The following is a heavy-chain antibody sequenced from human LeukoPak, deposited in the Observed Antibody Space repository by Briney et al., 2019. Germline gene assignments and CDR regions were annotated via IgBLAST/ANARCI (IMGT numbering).Heavy chain of an antibody. CDR2: IWYGGSNK. V-gene: IGHV3-33*08. Sequence: GGSLRLSCAASGFTFSSYGMHWVRQAPGKGLEWVAVIWYGGSNKYYADSVKGRFTISRDNSKNTLYLQMNSLRAEDTAVYYCARDMTTVTPGFDYWGQGTLVTVSS. J-gene: IGHJ4*02. CDR3: ARDMTTVTPGFDY. D-gene: IGHD4-17*01. CDR1: GFTFSSYG.